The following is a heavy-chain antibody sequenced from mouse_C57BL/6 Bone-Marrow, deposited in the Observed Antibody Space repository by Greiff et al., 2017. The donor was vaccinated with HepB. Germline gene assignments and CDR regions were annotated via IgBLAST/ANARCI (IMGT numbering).Heavy chain of an antibody. Sequence: QVQLQQPGAELVKPGASVKLSCKASGYTFTSYWMQWVKQRPGQGLEWIGEIDPSDSYTNYNQKFKGKATLTVDTTSSAAYMHLSSLTSEDSAVYYCAMGLPYYFDYWGQGTTLTVSS. CDR3: AMGLPYYFDY. V-gene: IGHV1-50*01. CDR1: GYTFTSYW. J-gene: IGHJ2*01. D-gene: IGHD6-2*01. CDR2: IDPSDSYT.